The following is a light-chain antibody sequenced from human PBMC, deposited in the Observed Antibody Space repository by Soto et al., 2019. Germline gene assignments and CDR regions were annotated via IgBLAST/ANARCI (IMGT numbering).Light chain of an antibody. V-gene: IGLV6-57*02. CDR1: SGSIASNY. CDR2: ADD. Sequence: NFMLTQPHSVSESPGKTVTISCTGSSGSIASNYVQWYQQRPGSAPTTVIYADDQRPSGVPDRFSGSIDSSSNSASLTISGLRTEDEADYYCQSYDSSNVVFGGGTKRTVL. CDR3: QSYDSSNVV. J-gene: IGLJ2*01.